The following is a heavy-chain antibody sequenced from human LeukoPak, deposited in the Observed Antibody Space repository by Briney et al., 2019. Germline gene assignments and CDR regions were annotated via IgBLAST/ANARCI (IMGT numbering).Heavy chain of an antibody. V-gene: IGHV5-51*01. D-gene: IGHD6-13*01. CDR3: ATSIATSGHFDY. Sequence: GESLKISCKGSGYSFTNCWIGWVRQMPGKGLEWMGVIYPGDSDTRYSPSFQGQVTISVDKSISTAYLQWSSLKASDTAMYYCATSIATSGHFDYWGQGTLLTVSS. CDR2: IYPGDSDT. J-gene: IGHJ4*02. CDR1: GYSFTNCW.